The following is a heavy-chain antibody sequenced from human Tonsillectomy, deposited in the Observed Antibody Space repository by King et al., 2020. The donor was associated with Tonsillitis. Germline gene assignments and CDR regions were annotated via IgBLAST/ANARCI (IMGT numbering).Heavy chain of an antibody. CDR3: ARAPPLEDSRTWPEYDYYGMDV. D-gene: IGHD6-6*01. CDR1: EYTFTGYY. Sequence: MQLVQSGAEVKKPGASVKVSCKASEYTFTGYYMHWVRQAPGQGLEWLGWINPNSGSTKYPQKFQGRVTMTRDTSISTVYMELRRLRSDDTAGYFCARAPPLEDSRTWPEYDYYGMDVWGQGTTVTVSS. V-gene: IGHV1-2*02. J-gene: IGHJ6*02. CDR2: INPNSGST.